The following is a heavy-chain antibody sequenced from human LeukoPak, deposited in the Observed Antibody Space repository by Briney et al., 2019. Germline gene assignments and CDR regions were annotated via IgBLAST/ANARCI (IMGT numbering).Heavy chain of an antibody. CDR1: GFTFSSYA. CDR2: ISGSGGST. Sequence: GGSLRLSCAASGFTFSSYAMSWVRQAPGKGLEWVSAISGSGGSTYYADSVKGRFTISRDNSKNTLYLQMNSLRAEDTAVYSCAKAPRYYYGSGSYYVDYWGQGTLVTVSS. J-gene: IGHJ4*02. D-gene: IGHD3-10*01. CDR3: AKAPRYYYGSGSYYVDY. V-gene: IGHV3-23*01.